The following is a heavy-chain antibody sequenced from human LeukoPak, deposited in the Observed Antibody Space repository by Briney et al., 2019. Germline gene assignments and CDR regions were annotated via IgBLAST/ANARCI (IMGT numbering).Heavy chain of an antibody. D-gene: IGHD3-10*01. CDR2: IIPILGIA. J-gene: IGHJ4*02. Sequence: SVKVSCKASGGTFSSYAISWVRQAPGQGLEWMGRIIPILGIANYAQKFQGRVTITADKSTSTAYMELRSLRSDDTAVYYCARQHALWFGELLDYWGQGTLVTVSS. CDR1: GGTFSSYA. V-gene: IGHV1-69*04. CDR3: ARQHALWFGELLDY.